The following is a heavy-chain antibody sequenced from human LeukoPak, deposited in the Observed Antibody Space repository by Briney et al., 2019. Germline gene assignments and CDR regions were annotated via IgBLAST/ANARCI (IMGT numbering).Heavy chain of an antibody. CDR1: GGSIRSGSYY. D-gene: IGHD2-2*01. CDR2: IYTSGGT. CDR3: AREGCSSTSCYGLGFYGMDV. J-gene: IGHJ6*02. V-gene: IGHV4-61*02. Sequence: SQTLSLTCTVSGGSIRSGSYYWSWIRQPAGKGLEWIGRIYTSGGTNYNPSLKSRVTISVDTSKNQFSLKLSSVTAADTAVYYCAREGCSSTSCYGLGFYGMDVWGQGTTVTVSS.